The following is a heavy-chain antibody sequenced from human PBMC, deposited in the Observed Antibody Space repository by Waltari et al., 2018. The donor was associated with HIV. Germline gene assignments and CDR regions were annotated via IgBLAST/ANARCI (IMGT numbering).Heavy chain of an antibody. CDR3: VKDSGRAADVFDL. Sequence: QLLESGVGVVEPGGSLRLSCAASGFIFTYFAMDWVRQAPGKGLEWVSAIRGGGETFYADSVKGRFTISRDNSKNTLYLQMNSLRADDAAVYYCVKDSGRAADVFDLWGQGTMVTVSS. V-gene: IGHV3-23*01. CDR1: GFIFTYFA. J-gene: IGHJ3*01. CDR2: IRGGGET. D-gene: IGHD3-10*01.